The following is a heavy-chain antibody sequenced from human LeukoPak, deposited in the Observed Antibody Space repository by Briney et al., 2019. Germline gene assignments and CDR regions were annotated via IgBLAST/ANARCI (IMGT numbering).Heavy chain of an antibody. CDR2: INPNSGGT. CDR1: GYTFTGYY. D-gene: IGHD5-24*01. V-gene: IGHV1-2*06. Sequence: GASVKVSCKASGYTFTGYYMHWVRQAPGQGLEWMGRINPNSGGTNYAQKFQGRVTMTRDMSISTAYMELSRLRSDDTAVYYCARELRDIEMATIYFDYWGQGTLVTVSS. CDR3: ARELRDIEMATIYFDY. J-gene: IGHJ4*02.